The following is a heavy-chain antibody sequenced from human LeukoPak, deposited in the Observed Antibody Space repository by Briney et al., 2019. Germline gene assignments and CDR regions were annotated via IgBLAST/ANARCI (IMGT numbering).Heavy chain of an antibody. Sequence: GGSLRLSCAASGFHFGSYAMSWVRQSPGKGLEWVSAISGIGSGGSTHYAASGKGRVTISRVNSDNFLYLQMNSLRAEDTAVYYCVKLAGDLIIADTRRHDDWGQGTLVTVSS. CDR3: VKLAGDLIIADTRRHDD. D-gene: IGHD7-27*01. CDR1: GFHFGSYA. CDR2: ISGIGSGGST. J-gene: IGHJ4*02. V-gene: IGHV3-23*01.